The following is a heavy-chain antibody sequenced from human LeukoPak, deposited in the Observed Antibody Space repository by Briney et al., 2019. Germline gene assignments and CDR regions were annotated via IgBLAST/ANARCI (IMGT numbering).Heavy chain of an antibody. D-gene: IGHD6-6*01. CDR1: GGTFSSYA. CDR2: IIPIFGTA. V-gene: IGHV1-69*06. Sequence: SVKVSCKASGGTFSSYAISWARQAPGQGLEWMGGIIPIFGTANYAQKFQGRVTITADKSTSTAYMELSSLRSEDTAVYYCARDWHSSSSQTHYYYYYMDVWGKGTTVTVSS. CDR3: ARDWHSSSSQTHYYYYYMDV. J-gene: IGHJ6*03.